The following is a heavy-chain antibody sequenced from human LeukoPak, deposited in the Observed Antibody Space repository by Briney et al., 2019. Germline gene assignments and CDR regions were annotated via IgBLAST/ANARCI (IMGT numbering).Heavy chain of an antibody. J-gene: IGHJ5*02. CDR3: SRGPTIRGRWFDP. CDR1: GYTFTSYG. D-gene: IGHD5-24*01. CDR2: INPSGGST. V-gene: IGHV1-46*03. Sequence: ASVKVSCKASGYTFTSYGISWVRQAPGQGLEWMGIINPSGGSTSYAQKFQGRVTMTRDTSTSTVYMELSSLRSEDTAVYYCSRGPTIRGRWFDPWGQGTLVTVSS.